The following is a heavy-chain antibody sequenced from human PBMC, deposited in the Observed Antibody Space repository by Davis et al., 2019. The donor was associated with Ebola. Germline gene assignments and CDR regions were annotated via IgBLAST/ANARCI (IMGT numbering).Heavy chain of an antibody. CDR2: INPNSGGT. V-gene: IGHV1-2*04. CDR1: GYTFTGYY. Sequence: ASVKVSCKASGYTFTGYYMHWVRQAPGQGLEWMGWINPNSGGTNYAQKFQGWVTMTRDTSISTAYMELSRLRSDDTAVYYCARDYSSTPTGDNWFDPWGQGTLVTVSS. D-gene: IGHD6-13*01. CDR3: ARDYSSTPTGDNWFDP. J-gene: IGHJ5*02.